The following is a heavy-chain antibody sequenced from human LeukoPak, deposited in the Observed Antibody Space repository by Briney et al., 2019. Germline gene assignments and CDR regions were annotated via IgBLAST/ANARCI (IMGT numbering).Heavy chain of an antibody. CDR3: ARPKRGDSTSWYVDF. D-gene: IGHD6-13*01. CDR1: GGSISSYY. Sequence: SETLSLTCTVSGGSISSYYWGWIRQPPGKGLEWIGYIYYSGSTNYNPSLKSRITISVDTSKNQFSLKLSSVTAADTAVYFCARPKRGDSTSWYVDFWGQGTLVTVSS. V-gene: IGHV4-59*12. CDR2: IYYSGST. J-gene: IGHJ4*02.